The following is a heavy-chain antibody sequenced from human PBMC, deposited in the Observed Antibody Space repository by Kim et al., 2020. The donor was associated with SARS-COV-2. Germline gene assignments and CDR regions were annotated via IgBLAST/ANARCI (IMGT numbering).Heavy chain of an antibody. D-gene: IGHD3-10*01. Sequence: GGSLRLSCAASGFTFSSYAMHWVRQAPGKGLEWVAVISYDGSNKYYADSVKGRFTISRDNSKNTLYLQMNSLRAEDTAVYYCARVRFGELFRYYFDYWGQGTLVTVSS. CDR3: ARVRFGELFRYYFDY. V-gene: IGHV3-30-3*01. CDR1: GFTFSSYA. CDR2: ISYDGSNK. J-gene: IGHJ4*02.